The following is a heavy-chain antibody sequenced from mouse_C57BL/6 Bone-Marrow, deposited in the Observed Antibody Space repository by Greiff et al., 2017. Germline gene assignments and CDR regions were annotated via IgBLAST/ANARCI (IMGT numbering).Heavy chain of an antibody. J-gene: IGHJ3*01. V-gene: IGHV1-52*01. Sequence: QVQLQQPGAELVRPGSSVKLSCKASGYTFTSYWMHWVKQRPIQGLEWIGNIDPSDSGTNYNQKFKDKATLTVDKSSSTAYMQLSSLTSEDSAVYYCSSGLYYYGSSPAYWGQGTLVTVSA. CDR2: IDPSDSGT. CDR1: GYTFTSYW. CDR3: SSGLYYYGSSPAY. D-gene: IGHD1-1*01.